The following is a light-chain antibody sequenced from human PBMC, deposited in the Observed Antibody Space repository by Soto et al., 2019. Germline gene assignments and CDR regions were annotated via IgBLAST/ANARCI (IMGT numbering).Light chain of an antibody. CDR2: ETS. Sequence: ETVLTQSPGTLSLSPGERASLSCRASQSTFSNYLAWFQKKPGQSPRLLIYETSTIATGVPDRFSGSGSGTDFTLTISRLEPEDFAVYYCHQYGNSPWTLGQGTKVEI. V-gene: IGKV3-20*01. CDR3: HQYGNSPWT. J-gene: IGKJ1*01. CDR1: QSTFSNY.